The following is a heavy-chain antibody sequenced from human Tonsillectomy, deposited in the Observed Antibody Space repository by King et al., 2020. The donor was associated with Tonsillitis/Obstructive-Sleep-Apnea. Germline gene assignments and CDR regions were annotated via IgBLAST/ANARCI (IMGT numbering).Heavy chain of an antibody. CDR3: ARASEAFDI. J-gene: IGHJ3*02. CDR2: IEHSGST. V-gene: IGHV4-34*01. CDR1: GGSFSGYY. Sequence: VQLQQWGAGLLKPSETLSLTCAVYGGSFSGYYWSWIRQPPGKGLEWIGEIEHSGSTNYNPSLKSRVTISVDTSKNLFSLKLNSVTAADTAVYYCARASEAFDIWGQGTMVTVSS. D-gene: IGHD6-6*01.